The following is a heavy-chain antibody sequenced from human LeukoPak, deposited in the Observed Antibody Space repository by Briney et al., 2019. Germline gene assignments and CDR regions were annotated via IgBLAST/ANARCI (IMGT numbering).Heavy chain of an antibody. D-gene: IGHD3-22*01. J-gene: IGHJ4*02. CDR3: ATNYDSSGLGY. Sequence: GASVKVSCKASGYTFTGYYMHWVRQAPGQGLEWMGWMNPNSGITGYAQKFQGRVTITRNTSISTAYMELSSLRSEDTAVYYCATNYDSSGLGYWGQGTLVTVSS. CDR1: GYTFTGYY. V-gene: IGHV1-8*03. CDR2: MNPNSGIT.